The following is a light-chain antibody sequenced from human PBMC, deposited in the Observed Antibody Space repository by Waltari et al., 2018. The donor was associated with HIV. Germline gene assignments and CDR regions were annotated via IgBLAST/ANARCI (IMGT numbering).Light chain of an antibody. Sequence: DIVLTQSPLSLPVTLGQPAAISCTSSQSLVHGAGPTYLHWYHQRPGQSPRRLIYKISNRDSGVPDRFSGSGSGTDVTMKIRRVEDEDVGVYYCMQGKQWKPYNFGQGTKLEIK. CDR1: QSLVHGAGPTY. CDR2: KIS. J-gene: IGKJ2*01. CDR3: MQGKQWKPYN. V-gene: IGKV2-30*02.